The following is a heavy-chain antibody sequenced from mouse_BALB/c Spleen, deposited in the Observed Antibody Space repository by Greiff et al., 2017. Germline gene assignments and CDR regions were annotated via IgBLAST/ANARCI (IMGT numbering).Heavy chain of an antibody. CDR3: ARGSGGNHYYAMDY. CDR1: GFTFSSYA. D-gene: IGHD2-1*01. J-gene: IGHJ4*01. V-gene: IGHV5-6-5*01. Sequence: EVKLVESGGGLVKPGGSLKLSCAASGFTFSSYAMSWVRQTPEKRLEWVASISSGGSTYYPDSVKGRFTISRDNARNILYLQMSRLRSEDTAMYYCARGSGGNHYYAMDYWGQGTSVTVSS. CDR2: ISSGGST.